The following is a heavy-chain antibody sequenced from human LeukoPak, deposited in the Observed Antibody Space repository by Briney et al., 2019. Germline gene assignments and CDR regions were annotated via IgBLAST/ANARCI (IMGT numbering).Heavy chain of an antibody. CDR3: ARFGYVAAVDL. CDR2: INPAGTET. J-gene: IGHJ4*02. CDR1: GFSFSAYW. Sequence: QAGGSLRLSCAASGFSFSAYWMTWVRQAPGTGLEWVANINPAGTETYYVDPVKGRFTISRDNAKNLLCLQMNSLRAEDTAVYYCARFGYVAAVDLWGQGTLVTVSS. V-gene: IGHV3-7*01. D-gene: IGHD2-15*01.